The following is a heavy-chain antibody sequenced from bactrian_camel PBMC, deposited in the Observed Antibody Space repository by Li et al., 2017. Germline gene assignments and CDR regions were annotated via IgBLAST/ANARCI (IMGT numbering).Heavy chain of an antibody. V-gene: IGHV3S53*01. CDR2: IHYNYGT. CDR1: GFIFDKCA. J-gene: IGHJ6*01. CDR3: ATDFVSSPEDLMDLKADFGY. Sequence: HVQLVESGGGLVQTGGSLKLSCAATGFIFDKCAMGWYRQPVGKEREGVASIHYNYGTNYADSVKGRFTISRDNARDTLYLQMNSLKPEDTAMYYCATDFVSSPEDLMDLKADFGYWGQGTQVTVS.